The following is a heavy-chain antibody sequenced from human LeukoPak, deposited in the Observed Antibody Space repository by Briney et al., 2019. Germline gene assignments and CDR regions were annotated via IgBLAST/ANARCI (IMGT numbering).Heavy chain of an antibody. J-gene: IGHJ4*02. D-gene: IGHD6-19*01. CDR1: GFTFSSYE. CDR2: ISSSGSTI. CDR3: ARDGWAVAGIWGDY. Sequence: GSLRLSCAASGFTFSSYEMNWVRQAPGKGLGWVSYISSSGSTIYYADSVKGRFTISRDNAKNSLYLQMNSLRAEDTAVYYCARDGWAVAGIWGDYWGQGTLVTVPS. V-gene: IGHV3-48*03.